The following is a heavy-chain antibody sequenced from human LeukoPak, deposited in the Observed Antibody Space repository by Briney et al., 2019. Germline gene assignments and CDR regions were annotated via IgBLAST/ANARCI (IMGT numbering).Heavy chain of an antibody. Sequence: GGPLRLSCVASGFTFSSSVMHWVRQAPGKGLEWIAVISYDGLTKNYADSVKGRFTISRDNSKNTLYLQMSSLRVEDTAVYYCARERRYCSTISCYGMDVWGQGTTVTVSS. J-gene: IGHJ6*02. CDR2: ISYDGLTK. CDR3: ARERRYCSTISCYGMDV. D-gene: IGHD2-2*01. CDR1: GFTFSSSV. V-gene: IGHV3-30-3*01.